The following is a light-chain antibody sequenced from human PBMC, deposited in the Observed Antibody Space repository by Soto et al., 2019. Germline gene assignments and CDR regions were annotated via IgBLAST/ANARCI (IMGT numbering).Light chain of an antibody. CDR1: QSVSSY. J-gene: IGKJ3*01. CDR3: QQRSNWPIT. CDR2: DAS. V-gene: IGKV3-11*01. Sequence: EIVLTQSPATLSLSPGERATLSCRASQSVSSYLAWYQQKPGQAPRLLISDASNRATGIPARFSGSGSGTDFTLTISSQEAEDFAVYYCQQRSNWPITFGPGTKVDI.